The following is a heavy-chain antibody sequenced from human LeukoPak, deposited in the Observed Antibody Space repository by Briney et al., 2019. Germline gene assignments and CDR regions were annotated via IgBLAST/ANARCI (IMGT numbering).Heavy chain of an antibody. CDR1: GGSISSYY. V-gene: IGHV4-59*08. CDR3: ARHGPGAYCGGDCYLDY. CDR2: IYYSGST. D-gene: IGHD2-21*02. J-gene: IGHJ4*02. Sequence: SETLSLTCTVSGGSISSYYWSWIRQPPGKGLEWIGYIYYSGSTNYNPSLKSRVTISVDTSKNQFSLKLSSVTAADTAVYYCARHGPGAYCGGDCYLDYWGQGTLVTVSS.